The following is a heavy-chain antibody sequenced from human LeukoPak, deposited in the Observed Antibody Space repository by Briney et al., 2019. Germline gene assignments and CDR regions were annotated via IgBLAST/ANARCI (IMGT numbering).Heavy chain of an antibody. CDR2: IYVSGTT. CDR1: GGSITSYY. V-gene: IGHV4-4*07. Sequence: SETLSLTCTVSGGSITSYYWSWIRQGAGKGLEWIGRIYVSGTTNYNPSLRSRITMSLDTSKTQLSLALTSVTAADTAVYYCARDDGGSGYIHYLGQGILITVSS. D-gene: IGHD5-12*01. J-gene: IGHJ4*02. CDR3: ARDDGGSGYIHY.